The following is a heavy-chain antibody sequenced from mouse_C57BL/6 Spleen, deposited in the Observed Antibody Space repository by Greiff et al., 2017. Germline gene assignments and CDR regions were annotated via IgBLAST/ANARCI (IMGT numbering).Heavy chain of an antibody. CDR2: FAPEDGGT. CDR3: ARGKPIKNYCDY. V-gene: IGHV14-2*01. CDR1: GFNIKDYY. Sequence: VHVKQSGAELVKPGASVKLSCTASGFNIKDYYMHWVKQRTEQGLAWIGRFAPEDGGTQSAPAFPCQAPIPADTSSKTADLQLSSLTSEDTAVYYCARGKPIKNYCDYWGQGTTRTVSS. J-gene: IGHJ2*01.